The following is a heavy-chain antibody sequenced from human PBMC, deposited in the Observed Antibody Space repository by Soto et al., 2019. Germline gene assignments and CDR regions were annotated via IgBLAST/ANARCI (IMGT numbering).Heavy chain of an antibody. J-gene: IGHJ3*02. V-gene: IGHV3-23*01. CDR1: GFIFSSYA. CDR2: IGGGGGYT. Sequence: EVQLLESGGGLVQRGGSLRLSCAASGFIFSSYAMTWVRQAPGKGLEWVSAIGGGGGYTYYADSVKGRFTISRDNSKNTLYLQMNSLRAEDTAVYYCAKGTYSDAFDIWGQGTMVTVSS. CDR3: AKGTYSDAFDI. D-gene: IGHD2-15*01.